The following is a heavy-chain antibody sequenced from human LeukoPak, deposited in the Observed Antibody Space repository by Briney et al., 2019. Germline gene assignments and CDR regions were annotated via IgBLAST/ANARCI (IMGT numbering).Heavy chain of an antibody. CDR2: IYHSGST. V-gene: IGHV4-30-2*01. CDR3: AREVRRRITIFGVASRGALDI. CDR1: GGSISSGGYY. D-gene: IGHD3-3*01. Sequence: SETLSLTCTVSGGSISSGGYYWSWIRQPPGKGLEWIGYIYHSGSTYYNPSLKSRVTISVDRSKNQFSLKLSSVTAADTAVYYCAREVRRRITIFGVASRGALDIWGQGTMVTVSS. J-gene: IGHJ3*02.